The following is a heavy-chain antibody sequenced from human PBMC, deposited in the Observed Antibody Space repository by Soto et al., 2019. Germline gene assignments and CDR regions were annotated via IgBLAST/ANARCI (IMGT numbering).Heavy chain of an antibody. Sequence: GASVKVSCKVSGYTLTELSMHWVRQAPGKGLEWMGGFDPEDGETIYAQKFQGRVTMTRNTSISTAYMELSSLRSEDTAVYYCARWASGGTVTTQIEDYYYYMDVWGKGTTVTVS. CDR2: FDPEDGET. J-gene: IGHJ6*03. CDR1: GYTLTELS. D-gene: IGHD4-17*01. V-gene: IGHV1-24*01. CDR3: ARWASGGTVTTQIEDYYYYMDV.